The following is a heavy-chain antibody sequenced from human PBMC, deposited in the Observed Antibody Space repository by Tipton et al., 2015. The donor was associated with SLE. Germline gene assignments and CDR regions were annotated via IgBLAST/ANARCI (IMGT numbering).Heavy chain of an antibody. CDR2: ISDSGST. Sequence: TLSLTCSVSGASINSDYWSWIRQPPGKGLEWIGYISDSGSTKYNPSLKSRVIISADASKNQFSLKLSSVTAADAALYYCARVLGSRYCANGVCSSPYYFYYYMDFWGNETSFTVSS. D-gene: IGHD2-8*01. CDR3: ARVLGSRYCANGVCSSPYYFYYYMDF. CDR1: GASINSDY. J-gene: IGHJ6*03. V-gene: IGHV4-59*01.